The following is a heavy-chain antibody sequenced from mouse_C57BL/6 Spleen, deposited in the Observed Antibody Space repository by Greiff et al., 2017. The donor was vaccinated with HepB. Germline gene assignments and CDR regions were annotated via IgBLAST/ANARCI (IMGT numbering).Heavy chain of an antibody. CDR3: ARGSYDYYYAMDY. CDR1: GYAFSSSW. J-gene: IGHJ4*01. Sequence: QVQLKESGPELVKPGASVKISCKASGYAFSSSWMNWVKQRPGKGLEWIGRIYPGDGDTNYNGKFKGKATLTADKSSSTAYMQLSSLTSEDSAVYFCARGSYDYYYAMDYWGQGTSVTVSS. CDR2: IYPGDGDT. D-gene: IGHD1-1*02. V-gene: IGHV1-82*01.